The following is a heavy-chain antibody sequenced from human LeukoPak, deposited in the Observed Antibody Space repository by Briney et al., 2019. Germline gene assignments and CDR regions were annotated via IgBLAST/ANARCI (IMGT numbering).Heavy chain of an antibody. J-gene: IGHJ5*02. Sequence: SQTLSLTCAISGDTVSSNSAAWNWLRQFPWGGLEWLGRTYYRSKWYSDYAISVKSRIIINPDTSKNQFSLHLNSVTPEDTAVYYCVRDGLVSPNRFDPWGQGTLVTVSS. D-gene: IGHD6-6*01. CDR1: GDTVSSNSAA. CDR2: TYYRSKWYS. CDR3: VRDGLVSPNRFDP. V-gene: IGHV6-1*01.